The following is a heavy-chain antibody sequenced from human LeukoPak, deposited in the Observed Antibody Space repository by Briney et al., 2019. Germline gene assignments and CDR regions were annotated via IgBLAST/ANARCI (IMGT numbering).Heavy chain of an antibody. V-gene: IGHV3-48*03. Sequence: QTGGSLRLSCAASGFTFSSYEMNWVRQAPGKGLEWVSYISSSGRIIYYPDSVKGRFTVSRDNAKNSLYLQMKSLRAEDTAVYYCSRGLRPADFWGQGTLVTVSS. CDR1: GFTFSSYE. CDR2: ISSSGRII. J-gene: IGHJ4*02. CDR3: SRGLRPADF. D-gene: IGHD2-2*01.